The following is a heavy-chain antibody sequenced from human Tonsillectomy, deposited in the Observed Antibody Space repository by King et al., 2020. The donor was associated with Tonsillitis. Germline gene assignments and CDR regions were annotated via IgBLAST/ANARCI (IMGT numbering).Heavy chain of an antibody. V-gene: IGHV4-59*01. CDR3: AGDPNDWNDEGNGLDV. CDR1: GGSISNYY. D-gene: IGHD1-1*01. CDR2: IFYSGST. Sequence: QLQESGPGLVTPSETLSLTCTVSGGSISNYYWSWIRQPPGKGLEWIGYIFYSGSTNYNPSLKSRVTISVDTSKNQFSLTLYSVTAADTAVYYCAGDPNDWNDEGNGLDVWGQGTTVTVSS. J-gene: IGHJ6*02.